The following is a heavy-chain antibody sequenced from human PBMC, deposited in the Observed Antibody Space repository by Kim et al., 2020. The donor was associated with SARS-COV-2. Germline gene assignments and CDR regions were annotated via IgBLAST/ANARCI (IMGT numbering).Heavy chain of an antibody. CDR3: ARVKYSSGWSFDY. J-gene: IGHJ4*02. V-gene: IGHV3-21*01. Sequence: GGSLRLSCAASGFTFSSYSMNWVRQAPGKGLEWVSSISSSSSYIYYADSVKGRFTISRDNAKNSLYLQMNSLRAEDTAVYCCARVKYSSGWSFDYWGQGTLVTVSS. CDR1: GFTFSSYS. D-gene: IGHD6-19*01. CDR2: ISSSSSYI.